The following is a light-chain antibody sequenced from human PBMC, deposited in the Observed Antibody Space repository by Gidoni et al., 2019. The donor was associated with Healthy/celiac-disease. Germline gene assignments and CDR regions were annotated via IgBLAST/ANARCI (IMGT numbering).Light chain of an antibody. J-gene: IGKJ4*01. CDR2: EAT. Sequence: DIVLTQSPATLSLSPGERATLSCRPSQSVSSYLAWYQQKPDQAPRLLIYEATNRATGIPARFSSSGSGTDFTITISSLEPEDVADYCWQQRSNWLTFGGGTKVEIK. CDR1: QSVSSY. V-gene: IGKV3-11*01. CDR3: QQRSNWLT.